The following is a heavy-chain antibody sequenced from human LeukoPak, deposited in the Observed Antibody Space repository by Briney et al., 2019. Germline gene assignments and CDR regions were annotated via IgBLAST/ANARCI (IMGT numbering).Heavy chain of an antibody. V-gene: IGHV2-70*11. D-gene: IGHD5-18*01. J-gene: IGHJ6*03. CDR3: ARILVDTTMTYFYYYMDV. CDR1: GFSLTSSGMC. Sequence: SGPTLVNPTKTLTLTRTFSGFSLTSSGMCVSWVRQPPGKALEWLARIDWDDDKYYSTSLKTRLTISKDTSKSQVVLTMTNMDPVDTATYYCARILVDTTMTYFYYYMDVWGKGTTVTVSS. CDR2: IDWDDDK.